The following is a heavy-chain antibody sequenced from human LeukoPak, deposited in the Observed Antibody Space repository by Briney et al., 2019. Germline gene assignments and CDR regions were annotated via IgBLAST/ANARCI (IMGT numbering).Heavy chain of an antibody. Sequence: ASVKVSCKASGYTFTGYYIHWVRQAPGQGLEWMGWINPNSGGTNYAQKFQGRVTMTRDTSISTVYMELSGLTTDDTATYFCARRHLRMRSYDYWGQGNLVIVSS. CDR1: GYTFTGYY. D-gene: IGHD3-10*01. CDR3: ARRHLRMRSYDY. J-gene: IGHJ4*02. CDR2: INPNSGGT. V-gene: IGHV1-2*02.